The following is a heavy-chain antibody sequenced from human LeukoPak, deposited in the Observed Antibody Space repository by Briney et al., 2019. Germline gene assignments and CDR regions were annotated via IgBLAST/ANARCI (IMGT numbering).Heavy chain of an antibody. CDR1: GYTFTHHY. J-gene: IGHJ6*02. V-gene: IGHV1-8*02. Sequence: ASVKVSCKASGYTFTHHYIHWVRQATGQGLEWMGWMNPNSGNTGYAQKFQGRVTMTRNTSISTAYMELSSLRSEDTAVYYCARTLLEYCSSTSCYRRSYYYYGMDVWGQGTTVTVSS. D-gene: IGHD2-2*02. CDR3: ARTLLEYCSSTSCYRRSYYYYGMDV. CDR2: MNPNSGNT.